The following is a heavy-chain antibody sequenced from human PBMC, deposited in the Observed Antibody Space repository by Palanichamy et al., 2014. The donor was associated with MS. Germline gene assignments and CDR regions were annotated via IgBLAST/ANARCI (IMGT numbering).Heavy chain of an antibody. CDR2: ITANGDRT. D-gene: IGHD3-22*01. CDR3: TKDRDTTGYSL. V-gene: IGHV3-43*02. J-gene: IGHJ4*02. Sequence: QLVESGGRRGTGLGGPVRLSCAASGFTFDDYAMHWVRQAPGKGLEWVCFITANGDRTYYADSVRGRFAISRDSSRKSLYLQMNSLTTEDTALYYCTKDRDTTGYSLWGQGTLVTVSS. CDR1: GFTFDDYA.